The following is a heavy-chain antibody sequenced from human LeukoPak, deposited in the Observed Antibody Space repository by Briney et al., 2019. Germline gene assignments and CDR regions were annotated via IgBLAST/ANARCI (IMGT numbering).Heavy chain of an antibody. J-gene: IGHJ6*02. D-gene: IGHD2-15*01. Sequence: GASVKVFCKASGYTFTGYYMHWVRQAPGQGPEWMRWINPNSGGTDYAQKFKGRVSMTRDTSLTTTYMELSSLTSDDAAVYYCARDGEDVARSGRVYGMDVWGQGTTVTVSS. CDR2: INPNSGGT. CDR3: ARDGEDVARSGRVYGMDV. V-gene: IGHV1-2*02. CDR1: GYTFTGYY.